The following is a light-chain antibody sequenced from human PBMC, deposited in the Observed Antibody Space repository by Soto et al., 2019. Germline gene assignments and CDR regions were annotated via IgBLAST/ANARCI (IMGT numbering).Light chain of an antibody. CDR2: DAS. V-gene: IGKV3D-11*01. CDR3: QQRSNWLT. J-gene: IGKJ5*01. CDR1: QGVSSY. Sequence: EIVMTQSPATLSVSPGERATLSCRASQGVSSYLAWYQQKPGQAPRLLIYDASNRATGIPARFSGSGPGTDFTLTISSLEPEDFAVYYCQQRSNWLTFGQGTRLEIK.